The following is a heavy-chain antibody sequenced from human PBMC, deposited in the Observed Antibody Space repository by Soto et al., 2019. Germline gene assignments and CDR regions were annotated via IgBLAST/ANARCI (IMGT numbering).Heavy chain of an antibody. CDR1: GFTFGDYP. D-gene: IGHD3-3*01. J-gene: IGHJ6*02. CDR2: IRTKGYGGTT. Sequence: GGSLRLSCATSGFTFGDYPMTWVRQAPGKGLEWLGFIRTKGYGGTTEYAASVEGRFTISRDNSGNTLYLEMSSLRGEDTAVYYCAKDQSSIFRSGSGMDVWGQGTTVTVSS. CDR3: AKDQSSIFRSGSGMDV. V-gene: IGHV3-49*04.